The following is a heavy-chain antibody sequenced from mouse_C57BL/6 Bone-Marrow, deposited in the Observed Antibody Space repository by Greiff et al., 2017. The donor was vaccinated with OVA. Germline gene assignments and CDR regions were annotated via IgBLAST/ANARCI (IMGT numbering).Heavy chain of an antibody. J-gene: IGHJ4*01. CDR1: GYTFTSYW. CDR2: IDPSDSYT. CDR3: ARGDKDAMDY. V-gene: IGHV1-59*01. D-gene: IGHD3-3*01. Sequence: QVQLQQPGAKLVRPGTSVKLSCKASGYTFTSYWMHWVKQRPGQGLEWIGVIDPSDSYTNYNQKFKGKATLTVDTSSSTAYMQLSSLTSEDSAVYYCARGDKDAMDYWGQGTSVTVSS.